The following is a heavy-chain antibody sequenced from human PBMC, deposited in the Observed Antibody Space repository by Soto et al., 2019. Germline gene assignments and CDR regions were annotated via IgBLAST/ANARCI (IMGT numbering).Heavy chain of an antibody. J-gene: IGHJ2*01. V-gene: IGHV3-9*01. CDR2: INWNSRSI. Sequence: EVQLVESGGGLGQPGTSLRLSCAASGFTFDDFAMHWVRQAPGKGLEWVAGINWNSRSIEYADSVKGRFIISRDNAKKSIYLQLNNLRTEDTAFYYCAKDRRAMNWDFDLWGRGTLVVDSS. CDR1: GFTFDDFA. CDR3: AKDRRAMNWDFDL.